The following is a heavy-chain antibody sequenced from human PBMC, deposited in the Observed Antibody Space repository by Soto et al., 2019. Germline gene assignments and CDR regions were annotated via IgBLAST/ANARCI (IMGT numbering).Heavy chain of an antibody. J-gene: IGHJ6*02. CDR2: INSDGSST. Sequence: PGGSLRLSCAASGFTFSSYWMHWVRQAPGKGLVWVSRINSDGSSTSYADSVKGRFTISRDNAKNTLYLQMNSLRAEDTAVYYCARDQPYRSGWYSSYYYGMSVWGQGTSVTVSS. CDR1: GFTFSSYW. D-gene: IGHD6-19*01. CDR3: ARDQPYRSGWYSSYYYGMSV. V-gene: IGHV3-74*01.